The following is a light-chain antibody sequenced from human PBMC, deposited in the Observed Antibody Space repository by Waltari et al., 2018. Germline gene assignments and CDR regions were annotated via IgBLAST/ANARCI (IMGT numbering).Light chain of an antibody. Sequence: EIVMTQSPATLSVSPGERATLSCRASQSVSSNLAWYQQKPGQAPRLLIYGASTRATGIPAMFSGSGSGTEFTLTISSLQSEDFVVYYCQQYNNWPHTFGQGTKLEIK. V-gene: IGKV3-15*01. J-gene: IGKJ2*01. CDR3: QQYNNWPHT. CDR2: GAS. CDR1: QSVSSN.